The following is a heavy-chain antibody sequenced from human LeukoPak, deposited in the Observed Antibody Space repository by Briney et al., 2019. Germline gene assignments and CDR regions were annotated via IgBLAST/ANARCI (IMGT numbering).Heavy chain of an antibody. J-gene: IGHJ4*02. Sequence: SETLSLTCAVYGGSFSGYYWSWIRQPPGKGLEWIGEINHSGSTNYNPSLKSRVTISVDTSKNQFSLKLSSVTAADTAVYYCAGTNYYDSSGYSPPFDYWGQGTLVTVSS. CDR2: INHSGST. CDR3: AGTNYYDSSGYSPPFDY. CDR1: GGSFSGYY. D-gene: IGHD3-22*01. V-gene: IGHV4-34*01.